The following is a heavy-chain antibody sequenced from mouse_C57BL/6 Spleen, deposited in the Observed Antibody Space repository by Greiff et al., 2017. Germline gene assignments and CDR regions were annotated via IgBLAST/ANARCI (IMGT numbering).Heavy chain of an antibody. V-gene: IGHV1-52*01. CDR1: GYTFTSYW. CDR2: IDPSDSET. J-gene: IGHJ2*01. CDR3: ARSGWYYGRQDYFDY. Sequence: ESGAELVRPGSSVKLSCKASGYTFTSYWMHWVKQRPIQGLEWIGNIDPSDSETHYNQKFKDKATLTVDKSSSTAYMQLRSLTSEDSAVYYWARSGWYYGRQDYFDYWGQGTTLTVSS. D-gene: IGHD1-1*01.